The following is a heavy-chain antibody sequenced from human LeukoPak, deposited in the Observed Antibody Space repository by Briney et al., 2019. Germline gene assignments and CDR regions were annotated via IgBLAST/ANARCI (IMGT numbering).Heavy chain of an antibody. CDR3: ARDQRDFWSGYYYYYMDV. CDR1: GGSISSYY. J-gene: IGHJ6*03. Sequence: SETLSLTCTVSGGSISSYYWSWLRQPPGKGLEWIGYIYYSGSTNYNPSLKSRVTISVDTSKNQFSLKLSSVTAADTAVYYCARDQRDFWSGYYYYYMDVWGKGTTVTVSS. V-gene: IGHV4-59*01. CDR2: IYYSGST. D-gene: IGHD3-3*01.